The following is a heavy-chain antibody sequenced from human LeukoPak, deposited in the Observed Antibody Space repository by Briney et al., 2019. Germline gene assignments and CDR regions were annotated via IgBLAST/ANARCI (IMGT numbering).Heavy chain of an antibody. CDR3: ARPPYSSGLGGNWFDP. V-gene: IGHV4-34*01. J-gene: IGHJ5*02. CDR1: GGSFSGYY. Sequence: SETLSLTCAVYGGSFSGYYWTWIRQPPGKGLEWIGEINHSGSTNYNPSLKSRVTISVDTSKKQFSLKLSSVTAADTAVYYCARPPYSSGLGGNWFDPWGQGTLVTVPS. D-gene: IGHD6-19*01. CDR2: INHSGST.